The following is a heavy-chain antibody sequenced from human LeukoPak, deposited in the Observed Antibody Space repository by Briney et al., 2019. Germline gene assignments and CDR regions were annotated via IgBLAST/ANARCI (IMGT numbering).Heavy chain of an antibody. D-gene: IGHD3-22*01. Sequence: SETLSLTCTVSGGSISSDDSYWSWMRQPPGKGLEWIGYIYYSGSTYYNPSLKSRVTISVDTSKNQFSLKLSSVTAADTAGYYSARERTDYYDSSGYYGDYWGQGTLVTVSS. CDR3: ARERTDYYDSSGYYGDY. J-gene: IGHJ4*02. V-gene: IGHV4-30-4*01. CDR1: GGSISSDDSY. CDR2: IYYSGST.